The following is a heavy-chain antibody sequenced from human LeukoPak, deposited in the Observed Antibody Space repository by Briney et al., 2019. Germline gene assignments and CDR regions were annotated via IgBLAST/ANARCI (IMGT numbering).Heavy chain of an antibody. J-gene: IGHJ4*02. Sequence: GGSLRLSCAASGFTFSSFVMHWVRQAPGKGLEWVAVISHVGGNKYYADSVQGRFSISRDNSKNTLYLQMNSLRAEDTAVYYCARDFLRRGYDFWSGYYDYWGQGTLVTVSS. V-gene: IGHV3-30-3*01. D-gene: IGHD3-3*01. CDR3: ARDFLRRGYDFWSGYYDY. CDR1: GFTFSSFV. CDR2: ISHVGGNK.